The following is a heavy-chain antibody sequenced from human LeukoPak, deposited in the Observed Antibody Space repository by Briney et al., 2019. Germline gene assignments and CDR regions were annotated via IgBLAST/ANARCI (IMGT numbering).Heavy chain of an antibody. Sequence: ASVKVSCKASGYTFTGYYMHWVRQAPGQGLEWMGWINPNSGGTNYAQKFQGRVTMTRDTSISTAYMELSRLRSDDTAVYYGARARYCTNGVCGTNDAFDIWGQGTMVTVSS. D-gene: IGHD2-8*01. J-gene: IGHJ3*02. CDR1: GYTFTGYY. CDR3: ARARYCTNGVCGTNDAFDI. V-gene: IGHV1-2*02. CDR2: INPNSGGT.